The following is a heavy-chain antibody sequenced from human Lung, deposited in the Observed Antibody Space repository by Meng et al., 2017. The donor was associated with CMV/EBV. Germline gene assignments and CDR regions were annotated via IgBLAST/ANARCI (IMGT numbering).Heavy chain of an antibody. CDR1: GGSISSYY. D-gene: IGHD1-26*01. CDR3: ARDGSLVRLDG. J-gene: IGHJ6*02. CDR2: IYYSGST. Sequence: SETLSLXCAVSGGSISSYYWSWIRQPPGKGLEWIGYIYYSGSTNYNPSLKSRVTISVDTSKNQFSLKLSSVTAADTAVYYCARDGSLVRLDGLGQGTTVTVSS. V-gene: IGHV4-59*01.